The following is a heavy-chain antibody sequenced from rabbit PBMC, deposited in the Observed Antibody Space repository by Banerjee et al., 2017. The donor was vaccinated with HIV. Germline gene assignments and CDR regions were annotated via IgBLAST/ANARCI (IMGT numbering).Heavy chain of an antibody. D-gene: IGHD7-1*01. Sequence: QEQLVESGGGLVQPGGSLKLSCKASGIDFSSYGISWVRQAPGKGLEWIAYIYAGSGSTHYASWAKGRFTISKTSSTTVTLQMTSLTDADTATYFCARDMDGNTGTYFNLWGPGTLVTVS. CDR2: IYAGSGST. CDR1: GIDFSSYG. V-gene: IGHV1S45*01. J-gene: IGHJ4*01. CDR3: ARDMDGNTGTYFNL.